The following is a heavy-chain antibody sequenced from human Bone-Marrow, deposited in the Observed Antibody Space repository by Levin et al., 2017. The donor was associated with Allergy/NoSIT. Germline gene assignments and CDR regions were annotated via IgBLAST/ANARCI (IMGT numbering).Heavy chain of an antibody. V-gene: IGHV3-9*01. CDR1: GFTFDDYA. D-gene: IGHD2-2*01. J-gene: IGHJ6*02. CDR3: AKDIGSTSRWGQVYYDYGMDV. Sequence: GGSLRLSCAASGFTFDDYAMHWVRQAPGKGLEWVSGISWNSGSIGYADSVKGRFTISRDNAKNSLYLQMNSLRAEDTALYYCAKDIGSTSRWGQVYYDYGMDVWGQGTTVTVSS. CDR2: ISWNSGSI.